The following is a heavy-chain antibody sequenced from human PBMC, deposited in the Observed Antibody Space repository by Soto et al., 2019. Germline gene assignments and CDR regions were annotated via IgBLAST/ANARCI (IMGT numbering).Heavy chain of an antibody. CDR1: GFTVSSHY. CDR3: SRDDVYCSGGSCYGLPMDV. J-gene: IGHJ6*03. D-gene: IGHD2-15*01. V-gene: IGHV3-66*01. Sequence: EVQLVESGGDLVQPGGSLRLSCAASGFTVSSHYMNWVRQAPGKGLEWVSLIQSGGSTFYADSVKGRFTISRDNSKNTLFLQMNSLRVEDTAMYYCSRDDVYCSGGSCYGLPMDVWGRGTTVTVSS. CDR2: IQSGGST.